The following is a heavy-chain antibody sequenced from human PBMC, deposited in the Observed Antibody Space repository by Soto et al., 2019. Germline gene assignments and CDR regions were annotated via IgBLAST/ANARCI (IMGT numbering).Heavy chain of an antibody. CDR3: ARDRRSYYDSSGYYPRDAFDI. V-gene: IGHV3-30-3*01. D-gene: IGHD3-22*01. CDR2: ISYDGSNK. J-gene: IGHJ3*02. Sequence: PGGSLRLSCAASGFTFSSYAMHWVRQAPGKGLEWVAVISYDGSNKYYADSVKGRFTISRDNSKNTLYLQMNSLRAEDTAVYYCARDRRSYYDSSGYYPRDAFDIWGQGTMVTVS. CDR1: GFTFSSYA.